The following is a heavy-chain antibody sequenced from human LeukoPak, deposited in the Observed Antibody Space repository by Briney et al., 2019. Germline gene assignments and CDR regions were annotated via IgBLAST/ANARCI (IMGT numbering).Heavy chain of an antibody. CDR1: GCTFTSYY. Sequence: ASVKVSCKASGCTFTSYYMHWVRQAPGQGLEWMGIINPSGGSTSYAQKFQGRVTMTRDTSTSTVYMELSSLRSEDTAVYYCARVGSSGWYDYWGQGTLVTVSS. CDR2: INPSGGST. V-gene: IGHV1-46*01. D-gene: IGHD6-19*01. CDR3: ARVGSSGWYDY. J-gene: IGHJ4*02.